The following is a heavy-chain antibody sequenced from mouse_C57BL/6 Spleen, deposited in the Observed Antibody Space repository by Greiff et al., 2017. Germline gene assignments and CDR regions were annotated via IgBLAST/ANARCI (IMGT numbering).Heavy chain of an antibody. CDR3: ARDRGYYGSSWYFDV. V-gene: IGHV3-6*01. J-gene: IGHJ1*03. Sequence: EVKLVESGPGLVKPSQSLSLTCSVTGYSITSGYYWNWIRQFPGNKLEWMGYISYDGSNNYNPSLKNRISITRDTSKNQFFLKLNSVATEDTATYYGARDRGYYGSSWYFDVWGTGTTVTVSS. D-gene: IGHD1-1*01. CDR1: GYSITSGYY. CDR2: ISYDGSN.